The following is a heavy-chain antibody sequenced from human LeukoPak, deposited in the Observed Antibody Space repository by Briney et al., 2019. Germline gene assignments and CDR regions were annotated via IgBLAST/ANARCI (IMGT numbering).Heavy chain of an antibody. CDR1: GYTFTSYG. CDR2: ISAYNGNT. Sequence: ASVKVSCKASGYTFTSYGISWVRQAPGQGLEWMGWISAYNGNTNYAQKLQGRVTMTTDTSTSTAYMELRSLRSDDTAGYYCASWIQLWLLDYWGQGTLVTVSS. D-gene: IGHD5-18*01. CDR3: ASWIQLWLLDY. V-gene: IGHV1-18*01. J-gene: IGHJ4*02.